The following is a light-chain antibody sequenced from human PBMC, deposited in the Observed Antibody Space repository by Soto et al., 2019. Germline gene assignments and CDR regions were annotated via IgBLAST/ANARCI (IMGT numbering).Light chain of an antibody. V-gene: IGKV3-15*01. Sequence: EIVMTQSPATLSVSPGERATLSCRTSQRVSSNLAWYQQRPGQAPRLLIYGTSTRATGVPARFSGSGSGTEFTLTISSLQPEDFAVYYCQHYNNWPPGVTFGPGTKVDIK. CDR1: QRVSSN. J-gene: IGKJ3*01. CDR3: QHYNNWPPGVT. CDR2: GTS.